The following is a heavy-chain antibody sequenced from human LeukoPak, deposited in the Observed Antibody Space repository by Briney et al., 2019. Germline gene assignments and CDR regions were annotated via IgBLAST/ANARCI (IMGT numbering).Heavy chain of an antibody. V-gene: IGHV4-38-2*02. CDR3: ARSIWSLDESYYYYMDV. D-gene: IGHD2-21*01. Sequence: PSETLSLTCTVSGYSISSGYYWGWIRQPPGKGLEWIGSIYHSGSTYYNPSLKSRVTISVDTSKNQFSLNLSSVTAADTAVYYCARSIWSLDESYYYYMDVWGKGTTVTISS. CDR1: GYSISSGYY. CDR2: IYHSGST. J-gene: IGHJ6*03.